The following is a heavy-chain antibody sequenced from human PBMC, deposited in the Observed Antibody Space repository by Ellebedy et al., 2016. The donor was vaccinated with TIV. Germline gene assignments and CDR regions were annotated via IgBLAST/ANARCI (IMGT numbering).Heavy chain of an antibody. D-gene: IGHD2-15*01. CDR3: AKSPLVVVAATCLDY. J-gene: IGHJ4*02. V-gene: IGHV3-23*01. Sequence: GGSLRLSCAASGFTFSSYAMSWVRQAPGKGLEWVSAISGSGGSTYYADSVKGRFTISRDNSKNTLFLQMNSLRAEDTAVYYCAKSPLVVVAATCLDYWGQGTLVTVCS. CDR2: ISGSGGST. CDR1: GFTFSSYA.